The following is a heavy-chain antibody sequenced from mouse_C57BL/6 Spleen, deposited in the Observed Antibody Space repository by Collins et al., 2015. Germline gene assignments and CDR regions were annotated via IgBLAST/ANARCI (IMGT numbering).Heavy chain of an antibody. CDR1: GYTFTDYS. CDR3: ARRNDNYPYTVDY. CDR2: INTETGEP. J-gene: IGHJ4*01. V-gene: IGHV9-2-1*01. D-gene: IGHD2-1*01. Sequence: QIQLVQSGPELKKPGETVKISCKASGYTFTDYSMHWVKQAPGKGLKWMGWINTETGEPTYADDFKGRFAFSLETSASTAYLQINNLKNEDTATYFCARRNDNYPYTVDYWGQGTSVTVSS.